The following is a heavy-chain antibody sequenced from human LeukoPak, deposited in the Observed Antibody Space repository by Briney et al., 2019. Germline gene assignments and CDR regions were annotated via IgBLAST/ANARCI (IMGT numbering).Heavy chain of an antibody. J-gene: IGHJ4*02. CDR2: ISSNGGST. D-gene: IGHD5-12*01. CDR3: VKRLRGYSGYDSTYFDY. V-gene: IGHV3-64D*06. CDR1: GFTFSSYA. Sequence: GGSLRLSCSASGFTFSSYAMHWVRQAPGKGLEYVSAISSNGGSTYYADSVKGGFTISRDNSKNTLYLQMSSLRAEDTAVYYCVKRLRGYSGYDSTYFDYWGQGTLVTVSS.